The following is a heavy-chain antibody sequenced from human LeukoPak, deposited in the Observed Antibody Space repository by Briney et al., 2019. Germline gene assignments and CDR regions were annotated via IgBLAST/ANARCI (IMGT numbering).Heavy chain of an antibody. CDR3: AKDQQYCSSTSCYGDAFDI. D-gene: IGHD2-2*01. CDR1: GGSISSGGYY. V-gene: IGHV4-30-2*01. J-gene: IGHJ3*02. Sequence: SETLSLTCTVSGGSISSGGYYWSWIRQPPGKGLEWIGYIYHSGSTYYNPSLKSRVTISVDRSKNQFSLKLSSVTAADTAVYYCAKDQQYCSSTSCYGDAFDIWGQGTMVTVSS. CDR2: IYHSGST.